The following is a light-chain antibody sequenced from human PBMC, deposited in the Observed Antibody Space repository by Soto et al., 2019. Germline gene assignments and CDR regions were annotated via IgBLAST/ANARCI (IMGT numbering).Light chain of an antibody. J-gene: IGKJ2*01. CDR1: QSVGSN. Sequence: EIVMTQSPATLSVSPWERASLSCRASQSVGSNLAWYQQTAGQAPRLLIYGASTRATGIPARFSGSGSGTECTLTISSLQSEDFAVYSCQQYTTWPYTFGQGTKLEIK. V-gene: IGKV3-15*01. CDR2: GAS. CDR3: QQYTTWPYT.